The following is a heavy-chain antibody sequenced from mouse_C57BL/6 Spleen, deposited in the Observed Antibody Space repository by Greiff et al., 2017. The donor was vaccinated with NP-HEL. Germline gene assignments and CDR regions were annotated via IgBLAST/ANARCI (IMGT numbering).Heavy chain of an antibody. CDR2: ISGGGGNT. D-gene: IGHD2-1*01. V-gene: IGHV5-9*01. CDR3: ARQEGNRYAMDY. CDR1: GFTFSSYT. J-gene: IGHJ4*01. Sequence: EVQVVESGGDLVKPGGSLKLSCAASGFTFSSYTMSWVRQTPEKRLEWVATISGGGGNTYYPDSVKGRFTISRDNAKNTLYLQMSSLRSEDTALYYCARQEGNRYAMDYWGQGTSVTVSS.